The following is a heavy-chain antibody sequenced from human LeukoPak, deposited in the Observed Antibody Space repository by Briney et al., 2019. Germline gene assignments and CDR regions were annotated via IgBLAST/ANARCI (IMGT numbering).Heavy chain of an antibody. J-gene: IGHJ6*03. D-gene: IGHD3-22*01. CDR2: IRYDGSNK. CDR3: AKDGFDDSSGYYYTVYYYYYMDV. Sequence: PGGSLRLSCAASGFTFSSYGMHWVRQAPGKGMEWVAFIRYDGSNKYYADSVKGRFTISRDNSKNTLYLRMNSLRAEDTAVYYCAKDGFDDSSGYYYTVYYYYYMDVWGKGTTVTISS. V-gene: IGHV3-30*02. CDR1: GFTFSSYG.